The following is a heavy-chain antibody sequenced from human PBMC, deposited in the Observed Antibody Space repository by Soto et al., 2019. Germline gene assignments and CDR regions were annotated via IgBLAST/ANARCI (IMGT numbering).Heavy chain of an antibody. CDR3: ARVRDYGMDV. Sequence: PVGSLRLSCAASGFTFSSFAMSWVRQAPGKGLEWVSGISGSGGNTNFADSVKGRFTISRDKSKNTLHLQMNSLRTEDTAVYFCARVRDYGMDVWGQGTTVTVSS. CDR2: ISGSGGNT. V-gene: IGHV3-23*01. CDR1: GFTFSSFA. J-gene: IGHJ6*02.